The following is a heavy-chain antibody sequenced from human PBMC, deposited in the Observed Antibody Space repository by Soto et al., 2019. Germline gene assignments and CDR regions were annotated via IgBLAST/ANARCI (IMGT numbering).Heavy chain of an antibody. J-gene: IGHJ4*02. Sequence: ASVKVSCKTSGYTFTEYDINWVRQAPGQGLEYMGWVSPENRNAGYAPQFRGRVSMTADTSINTVYLGLTTLTYEDTAVYYCEVTTGYWGQGTMVTAPQ. CDR3: EVTTGY. CDR1: GYTFTEYD. CDR2: VSPENRNA. V-gene: IGHV1-8*01. D-gene: IGHD4-17*01.